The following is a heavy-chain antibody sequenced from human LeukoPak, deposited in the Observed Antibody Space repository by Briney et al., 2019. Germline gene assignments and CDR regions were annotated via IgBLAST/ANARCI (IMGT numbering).Heavy chain of an antibody. CDR1: GFTFSSYA. CDR2: ISGSGGST. CDR3: AKDEGYSGSYYDFDY. J-gene: IGHJ4*02. D-gene: IGHD1-26*01. Sequence: QTGGSLRLSCAASGFTFSSYAMSWVRQAPGKGLEWVSAISGSGGSTYYADSVKGRFTISRDNSKNTLYLQMNSLRAEHTAVYYCAKDEGYSGSYYDFDYWGQGTLVTVSS. V-gene: IGHV3-23*01.